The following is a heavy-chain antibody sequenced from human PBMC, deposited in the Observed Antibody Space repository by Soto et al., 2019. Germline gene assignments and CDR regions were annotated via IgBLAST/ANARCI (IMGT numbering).Heavy chain of an antibody. CDR3: AKDPSENCGGYCYGNHNWYFDL. Sequence: EVQLLESGGGLVQPGGSLRLSCAASGFTFSSYAMSWVRQAPGKGLEWVSAISGSGGSTYYADSVKGRFTISRDNSKNTLYLQMNSLRAEDTAVYYCAKDPSENCGGYCYGNHNWYFDLCCRGTLVTVSS. J-gene: IGHJ2*01. CDR2: ISGSGGST. D-gene: IGHD2-21*02. CDR1: GFTFSSYA. V-gene: IGHV3-23*01.